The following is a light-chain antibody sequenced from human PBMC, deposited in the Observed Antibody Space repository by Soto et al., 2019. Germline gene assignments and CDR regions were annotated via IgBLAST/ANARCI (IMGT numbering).Light chain of an antibody. CDR1: SSDVGAYNF. CDR3: SSYTSRSTHV. Sequence: QSVLTQPASVSGSRGQSITISCTGTSSDVGAYNFVSWYQQLPGKLPKLMIFDVSRRPSGVSDRFSGSKSGNTASLTISGLQADDEGDYYCSSYTSRSTHVFGSGTKVTVL. CDR2: DVS. V-gene: IGLV2-14*03. J-gene: IGLJ1*01.